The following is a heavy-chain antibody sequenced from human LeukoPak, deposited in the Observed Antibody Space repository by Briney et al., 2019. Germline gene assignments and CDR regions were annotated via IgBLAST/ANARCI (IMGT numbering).Heavy chain of an antibody. CDR3: ASGYDFWSGYHLFDY. J-gene: IGHJ4*02. CDR2: IYHSGST. D-gene: IGHD3-3*01. Sequence: SETLSLTCAVSGYSISSGYYWGWIRQPPGKGPEWIGSIYHSGSTYYNPSLKSRVTISVDTSKNQFSLKLSSVTAADTAVYYCASGYDFWSGYHLFDYWGQGTLVTVSS. CDR1: GYSISSGYY. V-gene: IGHV4-38-2*01.